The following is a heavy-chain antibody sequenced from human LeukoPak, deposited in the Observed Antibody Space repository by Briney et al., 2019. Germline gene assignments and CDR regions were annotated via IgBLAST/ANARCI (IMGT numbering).Heavy chain of an antibody. Sequence: GGSLRLSCAASGFTFSSYGIHWGRQAPGKGLEWVTFIQYDGSNKYADSVKGRFTISRDNSKNVLYLQMNSLRAEDTALYYCAKSSSRLDTSSFEYWGQGTLVTVSS. CDR1: GFTFSSYG. J-gene: IGHJ4*02. CDR3: AKSSSRLDTSSFEY. CDR2: IQYDGSNK. D-gene: IGHD5-18*01. V-gene: IGHV3-30*02.